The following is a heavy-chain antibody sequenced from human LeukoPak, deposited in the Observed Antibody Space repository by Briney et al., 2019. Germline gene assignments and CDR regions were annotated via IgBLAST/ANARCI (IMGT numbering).Heavy chain of an antibody. CDR1: GYTFTSYD. J-gene: IGHJ4*02. CDR2: INPNSGGT. V-gene: IGHV1-2*02. CDR3: ARDQGSSGDY. D-gene: IGHD6-6*01. Sequence: ASVKVSCKASGYTFTSYDINWVRQAPGQGLEWMGWINPNSGGTNYAQKFQGRVTMTRDTSISTAYMVLSRLRSDDTAVYYCARDQGSSGDYWGQGTLVTVSS.